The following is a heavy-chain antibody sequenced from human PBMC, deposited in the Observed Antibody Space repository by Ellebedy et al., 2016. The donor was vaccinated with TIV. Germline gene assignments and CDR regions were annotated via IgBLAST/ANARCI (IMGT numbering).Heavy chain of an antibody. Sequence: PGGSLRLSCAASGFTFSNYWIHWVRQAPGKGLVWLSRINRDGSSANYADSVKGRFSISRDNSKNTLYVQMNSLRAEDTAVYYCARGGRDQWLIDYWGQGTLVIVSS. D-gene: IGHD6-19*01. V-gene: IGHV3-74*01. CDR1: GFTFSNYW. CDR3: ARGGRDQWLIDY. CDR2: INRDGSSA. J-gene: IGHJ4*02.